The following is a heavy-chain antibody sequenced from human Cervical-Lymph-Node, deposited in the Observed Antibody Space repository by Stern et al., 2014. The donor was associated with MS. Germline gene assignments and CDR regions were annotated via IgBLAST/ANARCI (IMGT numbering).Heavy chain of an antibody. J-gene: IGHJ4*02. Sequence: QVQLQESGPGLVKPSETLSLTCAVSGDSISSYSHYWAWIRQPPGKGLEWIGSVYYSGATYYKTSLKSPVTISLDTSKNPFSLGLNSVTAADTAVYYCAKHACTGAACPFDLWGQGTLVTVSS. D-gene: IGHD2-8*02. CDR1: GDSISSYSHY. CDR2: VYYSGAT. CDR3: AKHACTGAACPFDL. V-gene: IGHV4-39*01.